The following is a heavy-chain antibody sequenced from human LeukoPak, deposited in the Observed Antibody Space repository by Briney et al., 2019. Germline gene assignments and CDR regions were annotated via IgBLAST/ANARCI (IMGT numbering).Heavy chain of an antibody. Sequence: GGSLRLSCAAPGFSLRSSWMHWVRQAPGKGLVWVSRISGDGSTTRYADSVKGRFTISRDNAQNTLFLQMDSLRAEDTAVYYCARDDYNRYWGQGTLVTVSS. CDR3: ARDDYNRY. CDR2: ISGDGSTT. D-gene: IGHD4-11*01. J-gene: IGHJ4*02. CDR1: GFSLRSSW. V-gene: IGHV3-74*01.